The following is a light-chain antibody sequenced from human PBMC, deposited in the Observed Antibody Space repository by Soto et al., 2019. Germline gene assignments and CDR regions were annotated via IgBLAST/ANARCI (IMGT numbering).Light chain of an antibody. V-gene: IGKV3-20*01. CDR2: GTS. Sequence: IVLSQSPGTLSLSPGERATLSWRASQNINSRYLAWYQQKPGQAPRLLIYGTSSRATGIPDRFSGSGSGTDFTLTISRLEPEDFAVYYCQQFGSSPGFTFGPETKVDIK. CDR1: QNINSRY. J-gene: IGKJ3*01. CDR3: QQFGSSPGFT.